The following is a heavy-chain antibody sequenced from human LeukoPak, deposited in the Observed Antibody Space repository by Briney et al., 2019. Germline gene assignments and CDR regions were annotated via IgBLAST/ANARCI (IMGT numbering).Heavy chain of an antibody. J-gene: IGHJ4*02. V-gene: IGHV3-23*01. D-gene: IGHD1-14*01. CDR2: ISNSAGST. CDR3: AKDRPGRAPLDY. Sequence: GGSLRLSCAASGFTFSTYAMSWVRQAPGKGLEWVSTISNSAGSTDYADSVKGRFTISRDNSKNMLYLQMNSLRAEDTAVYYCAKDRPGRAPLDYWGQGTLVTVSS. CDR1: GFTFSTYA.